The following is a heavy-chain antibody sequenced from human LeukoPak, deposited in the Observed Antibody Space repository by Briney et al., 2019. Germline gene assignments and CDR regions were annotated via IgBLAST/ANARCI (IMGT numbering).Heavy chain of an antibody. CDR1: GFTFSSYG. V-gene: IGHV3-21*01. CDR2: ISSSSSYI. Sequence: GGSLRLSCAAPGFTFSSYGMSWVRQAPGKGLEWVSSISSSSSYIYYADSVKGRFTISRDNAKNSLYLQMNSLRAEDTAVYYCARDIDYWGQGTLVTVSS. J-gene: IGHJ4*02. CDR3: ARDIDY.